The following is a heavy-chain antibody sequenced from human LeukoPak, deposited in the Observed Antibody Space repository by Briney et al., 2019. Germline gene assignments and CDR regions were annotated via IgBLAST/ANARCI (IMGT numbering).Heavy chain of an antibody. J-gene: IGHJ6*03. CDR3: ARGGVIIPAAMTVYYYYYYMDV. D-gene: IGHD2-2*01. V-gene: IGHV1-46*01. Sequence: GASVKVSCKASGYTFTSYYMHWVRQAPGQGLEWMGIINPSGGSTNYAQKFQGRVIMTRDMSTSTVYMELSSLRSEDTAVYYCARGGVIIPAAMTVYYYYYYMDVWGKGTTVTVSS. CDR1: GYTFTSYY. CDR2: INPSGGST.